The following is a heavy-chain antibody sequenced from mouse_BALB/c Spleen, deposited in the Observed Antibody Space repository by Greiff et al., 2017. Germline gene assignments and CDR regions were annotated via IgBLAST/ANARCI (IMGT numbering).Heavy chain of an antibody. Sequence: QVQLKQSGAELAKPGASVKMSCKASGYTFTSYWMHWVKQRPGQGLEWIGYINPSTGYTEYNQKFKDKATLTADKSSSTAYMQLSSLTSEDSAVYYCASNDGWYFDVWGAGTTVTVSS. CDR1: GYTFTSYW. CDR2: INPSTGYT. D-gene: IGHD2-12*01. J-gene: IGHJ1*01. CDR3: ASNDGWYFDV. V-gene: IGHV1-7*01.